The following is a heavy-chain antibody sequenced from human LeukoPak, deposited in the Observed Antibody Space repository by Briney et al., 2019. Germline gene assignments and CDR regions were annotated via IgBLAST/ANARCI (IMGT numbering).Heavy chain of an antibody. CDR3: AKGAVPRNRFTWFDP. CDR2: ITWNGNTR. D-gene: IGHD1-14*01. J-gene: IGHJ5*02. CDR1: GFSFNEYA. Sequence: GGSLRLSCEASGFSFNEYAMHWVRQAPGKGLEWLSGITWNGNTRDYADSARGRFTISRDNAKNSLYLQINSLKVEDTAFYYCAKGAVPRNRFTWFDPWGQGTLVTVSS. V-gene: IGHV3-9*01.